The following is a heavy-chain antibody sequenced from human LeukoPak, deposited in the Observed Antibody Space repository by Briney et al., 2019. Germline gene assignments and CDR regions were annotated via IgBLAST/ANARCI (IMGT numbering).Heavy chain of an antibody. V-gene: IGHV3-23*01. Sequence: GGSLRLSCAASGFTFSTYAMSWVRQAPGKGLEWVSAISGSGGSTYYADSVKGRFTISRDNSKNTLYLQMNSLRAEDTALYYCAKDLAVMVRGVIPSFDYWGQGTLVTVSS. J-gene: IGHJ4*02. CDR3: AKDLAVMVRGVIPSFDY. D-gene: IGHD3-10*01. CDR1: GFTFSTYA. CDR2: ISGSGGST.